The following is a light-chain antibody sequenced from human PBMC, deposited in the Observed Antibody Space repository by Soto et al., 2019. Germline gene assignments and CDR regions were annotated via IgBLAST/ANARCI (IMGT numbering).Light chain of an antibody. CDR1: QSVSYY. CDR2: DAS. CDR3: KQYYTWWT. Sequence: FVLPQSPATLSLSPGARATLSVRASQSVSYYLAWYQQKPGQAPRLLIYDASTRVTGIPARFSGSGSGTEFTLTISSLQSEDFAVYHCKQYYTWWTFGQGTKVDIK. V-gene: IGKV3-15*01. J-gene: IGKJ1*01.